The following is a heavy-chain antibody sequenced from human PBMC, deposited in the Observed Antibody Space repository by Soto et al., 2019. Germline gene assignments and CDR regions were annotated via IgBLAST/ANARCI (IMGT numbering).Heavy chain of an antibody. V-gene: IGHV3-21*01. D-gene: IGHD5-18*01. CDR2: ISSSSSYI. J-gene: IGHJ6*02. Sequence: GGSLRLSCAASGFTFSSYSMNWVRQAPGKGLEWVSSISSSSSYIYYADSVKGRFTISRDNAKNSLYLQMNSLRAEDTAVYYCAREYSYGHGEYYYGMDVWGQGTTVTVSS. CDR1: GFTFSSYS. CDR3: AREYSYGHGEYYYGMDV.